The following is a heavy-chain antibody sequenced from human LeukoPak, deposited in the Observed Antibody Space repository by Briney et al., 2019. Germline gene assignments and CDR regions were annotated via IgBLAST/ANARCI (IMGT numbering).Heavy chain of an antibody. J-gene: IGHJ4*02. D-gene: IGHD4-17*01. CDR1: GFIFSSYW. V-gene: IGHV3-7*01. Sequence: GGSLRLSCAASGFIFSSYWMSWVRQAPGKGLEWVANIKQDGGEKYYLDSVKGRFTVSRDNAKNSLYLQMSGLRAEDTAVYYCARVGARQILEYWGQGTLVTVSS. CDR3: ARVGARQILEY. CDR2: IKQDGGEK.